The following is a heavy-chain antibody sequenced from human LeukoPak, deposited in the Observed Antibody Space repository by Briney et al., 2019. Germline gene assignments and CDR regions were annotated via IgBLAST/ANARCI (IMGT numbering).Heavy chain of an antibody. V-gene: IGHV3-7*01. J-gene: IGHJ6*03. D-gene: IGHD3-3*01. CDR1: GVTISNYW. CDR3: ARDNGVVHGVYYMDV. Sequence: PGGSLRLSCAASGVTISNYWMTWVRQPPGKGLEWVADIKQDGSEKLYVKSVRGRFTVSRDNAKMSLFLQLNSLRAEDTAVYYCARDNGVVHGVYYMDVWGKGTTVTVS. CDR2: IKQDGSEK.